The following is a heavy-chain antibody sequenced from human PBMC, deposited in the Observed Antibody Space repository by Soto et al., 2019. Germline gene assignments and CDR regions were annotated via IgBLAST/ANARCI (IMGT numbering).Heavy chain of an antibody. D-gene: IGHD1-26*01. V-gene: IGHV1-2*04. J-gene: IGHJ4*02. CDR2: INPNSGGT. Sequence: EASVKVSCKASGYTFTGYYMHWVRQAPGQGLEWMGWINPNSGGTNYAQKFQGWVTMTRDTSISTAYMELSRLRSDDTAVYYCARESLELLRGLDYWGQGTLVTVSS. CDR3: ARESLELLRGLDY. CDR1: GYTFTGYY.